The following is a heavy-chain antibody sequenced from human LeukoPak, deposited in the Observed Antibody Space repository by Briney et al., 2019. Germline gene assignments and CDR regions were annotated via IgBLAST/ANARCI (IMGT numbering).Heavy chain of an antibody. J-gene: IGHJ4*02. D-gene: IGHD3-9*01. V-gene: IGHV3-30*18. CDR1: GFSFSSYG. CDR2: ISYDGSNK. CDR3: AKGSDIDY. Sequence: GRSLRLSCAASGFSFSSYGMNWVRQAPGKGLEWVAVISYDGSNKYYADSVKGRFTISRDNSKNTLYLQMNSLRAEDTAVYYCAKGSDIDYWGQGTLVTVSS.